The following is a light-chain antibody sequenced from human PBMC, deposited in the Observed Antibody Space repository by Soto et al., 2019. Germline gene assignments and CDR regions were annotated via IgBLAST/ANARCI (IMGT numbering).Light chain of an antibody. V-gene: IGKV3D-15*01. J-gene: IGKJ5*01. CDR2: DAS. CDR1: QSVGKY. Sequence: EIVMTQSPATLSLSPCERATLSCSASQSVGKYLVWYQQKPGQAPRLLIYDASNRATGIPARFSGSGSGTEFTLTISSLQSEDFAVYYCQQYNNWPLITFGQGTRLEIK. CDR3: QQYNNWPLIT.